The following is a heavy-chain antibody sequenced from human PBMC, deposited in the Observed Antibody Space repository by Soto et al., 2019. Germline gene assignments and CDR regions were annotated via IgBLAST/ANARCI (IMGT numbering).Heavy chain of an antibody. CDR2: ISAYNGNT. J-gene: IGHJ4*02. D-gene: IGHD3-22*01. CDR3: SRGYDYPSSGYYHCDC. Sequence: ASVKVSCKASGYTFTSYGISWVRQAPGQGLEWMGWISAYNGNTNYAQKLQGRVTMTTDTSTSTAYMELRSLRSDDTAVYYCSRGYDYPSSGYYHCDCWGQGTLVTVSS. V-gene: IGHV1-18*04. CDR1: GYTFTSYG.